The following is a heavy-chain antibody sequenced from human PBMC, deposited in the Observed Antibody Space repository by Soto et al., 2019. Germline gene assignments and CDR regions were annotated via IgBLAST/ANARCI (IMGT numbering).Heavy chain of an antibody. V-gene: IGHV5-51*01. J-gene: IGHJ6*02. D-gene: IGHD3-16*01. CDR1: GYTFSSYW. CDR2: IYPGDSDT. CDR3: ARRDYSGGYGMDV. Sequence: GESLKISCKGSGYTFSSYWIAWVRQMPEKGLEWMGVIYPGDSDTRYSPSFQGQVTISADKSISTAYLQWSSLKASDTAMYYCARRDYSGGYGMDVWGQGTTVTVSS.